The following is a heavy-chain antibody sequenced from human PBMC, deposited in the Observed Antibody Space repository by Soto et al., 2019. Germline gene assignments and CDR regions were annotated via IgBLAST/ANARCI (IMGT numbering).Heavy chain of an antibody. CDR3: ARDYCSGGSCYSSYYMDV. V-gene: IGHV4-34*01. D-gene: IGHD2-15*01. Sequence: SETLSLTCAVYGGSFSGYYWSWIRQPPGKGLEWIGEINHSGSTNYNPSLKSRVTISVDTSKNQFSLKLSSVTAADTAVYYCARDYCSGGSCYSSYYMDVWGKGTTVTVSS. CDR1: GGSFSGYY. CDR2: INHSGST. J-gene: IGHJ6*03.